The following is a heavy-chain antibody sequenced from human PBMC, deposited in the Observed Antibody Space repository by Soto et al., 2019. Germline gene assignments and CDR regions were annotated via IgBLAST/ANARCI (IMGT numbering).Heavy chain of an antibody. CDR3: AREGITMVRGVICYYMDV. CDR1: GYTFTSYD. V-gene: IGHV1-8*01. J-gene: IGHJ6*03. CDR2: MNPNSGNT. D-gene: IGHD3-10*01. Sequence: GASVKVSCKASGYTFTSYDINWVRQATGQGLEWMGWMNPNSGNTGYPQKFQGRVTMTRNTSISTAYMELSSLRSEDTAVYYCAREGITMVRGVICYYMDVWGKGTTVTVSS.